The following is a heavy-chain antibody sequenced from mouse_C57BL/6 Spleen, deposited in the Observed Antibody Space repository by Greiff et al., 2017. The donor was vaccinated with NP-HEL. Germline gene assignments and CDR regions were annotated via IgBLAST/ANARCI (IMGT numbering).Heavy chain of an antibody. Sequence: EVKLVESGGGLVQPKGSLKLSCAASGFSFNTYAMNWVRQAPGKGSEWVARIRSKSNNYATYYADSVKDRFTISRDDSESMLYLQMNNLKTEDTAMYYCVRQYDGYYYYAMDYWGQGTSVTVSS. CDR3: VRQYDGYYYYAMDY. CDR1: GFSFNTYA. D-gene: IGHD2-3*01. CDR2: IRSKSNNYAT. J-gene: IGHJ4*01. V-gene: IGHV10-1*01.